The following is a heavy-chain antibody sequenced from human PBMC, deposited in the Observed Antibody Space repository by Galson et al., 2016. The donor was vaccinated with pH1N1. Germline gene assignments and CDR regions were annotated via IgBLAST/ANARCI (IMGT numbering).Heavy chain of an antibody. CDR3: ARHGDPYGGDVFDM. V-gene: IGHV5-51*01. J-gene: IGHJ3*02. D-gene: IGHD2-21*02. Sequence: SGAEVKKPGESLMISCEGSGYNFAKYWIAWVRQMPGKGLEWMGIVYPGDSDTTYSPSFQGHVTISADKSKSSVYRQLRSLKAWDTAMYYCARHGDPYGGDVFDMWGQGTLVTISS. CDR2: VYPGDSDT. CDR1: GYNFAKYW.